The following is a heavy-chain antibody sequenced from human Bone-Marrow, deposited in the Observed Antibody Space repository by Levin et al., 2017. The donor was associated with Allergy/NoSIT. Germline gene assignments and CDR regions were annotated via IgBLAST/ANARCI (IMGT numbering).Heavy chain of an antibody. CDR1: GGSINSGDYY. CDR2: THTSGST. CDR3: ATILGGTISLSSSDNWFGS. Sequence: SETLSLTCSVSGGSINSGDYYWSWIRQHPGEGLEWIGYTHTSGSTYYKPSLRGRISISIDTSKNHFSLKLTSVTAADTAVYYCATILGGTISLSSSDNWFGSWGQGIQVTVSS. J-gene: IGHJ5*01. V-gene: IGHV4-31*03. D-gene: IGHD1-26*01.